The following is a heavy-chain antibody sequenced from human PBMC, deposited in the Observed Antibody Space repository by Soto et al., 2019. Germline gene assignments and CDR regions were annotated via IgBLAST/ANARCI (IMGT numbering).Heavy chain of an antibody. CDR1: GGSISSGGYS. J-gene: IGHJ6*02. CDR2: IYHSGST. Sequence: QLQLQESGSGLVKPSQTLSLTCAVSGGSISSGGYSWSWIRQPPGKGLEWIGYIYHSGSTYYNPSLKSRVTISVDRSKNQFSLKLSSVTAADTAVYYCARDRPRHLVPAAHYYGMDVWGQGTTVTVSS. V-gene: IGHV4-30-2*01. D-gene: IGHD2-2*01. CDR3: ARDRPRHLVPAAHYYGMDV.